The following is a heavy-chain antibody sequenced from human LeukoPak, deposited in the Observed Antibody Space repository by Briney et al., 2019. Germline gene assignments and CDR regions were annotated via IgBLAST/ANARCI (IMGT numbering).Heavy chain of an antibody. V-gene: IGHV4-34*01. CDR1: GGSFSGYY. Sequence: SETLSLTCAVYGGSFSGYYWSWIRQPPGKGLEWIGEINHSGSTNYNPSLKSRVTISVDTSKNQFSLKLSSVTAADTAVYYCARDSPPGSWGQGTLVTVSS. CDR3: ARDSPPGS. CDR2: INHSGST. J-gene: IGHJ4*02.